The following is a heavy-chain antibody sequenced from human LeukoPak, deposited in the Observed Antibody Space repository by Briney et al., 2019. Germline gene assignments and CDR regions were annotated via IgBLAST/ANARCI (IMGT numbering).Heavy chain of an antibody. D-gene: IGHD4-17*01. CDR2: IKQDGSEK. J-gene: IGHJ4*02. CDR1: GFTFSSYW. Sequence: GGSLRLSCAASGFTFSSYWMSWVRQAPGKGLEWVANIKQDGSEKYYVDSVKGRFTISRDNAKNSLYLQMNSLRAEDTAVYYCARYDYGDYQTFDYWGQGTLVTVSS. V-gene: IGHV3-7*01. CDR3: ARYDYGDYQTFDY.